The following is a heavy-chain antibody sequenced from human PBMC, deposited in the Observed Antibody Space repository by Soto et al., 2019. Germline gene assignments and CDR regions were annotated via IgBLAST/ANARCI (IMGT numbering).Heavy chain of an antibody. V-gene: IGHV1-69*13. J-gene: IGHJ6*02. CDR2: IIPIFGTA. CDR1: GGTFSSYA. D-gene: IGHD2-2*02. Sequence: AVKVSCKASGGTFSSYAISWVRQAPGQGLEWMGGIIPIFGTANYAQKFQGRVTITADESTSTAYMELSSLRSEDTAVYYCATAGCSITSCYIFYYHYGIDFWAQRTTVTVSS. CDR3: ATAGCSITSCYIFYYHYGIDF.